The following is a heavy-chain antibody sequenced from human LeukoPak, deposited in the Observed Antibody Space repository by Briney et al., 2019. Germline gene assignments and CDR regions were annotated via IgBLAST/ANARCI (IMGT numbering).Heavy chain of an antibody. D-gene: IGHD6-19*01. V-gene: IGHV3-23*01. J-gene: IGHJ5*02. Sequence: GGSLRLSCAASGFAFSFYAMAWVRQAPGKGLGWVSTLNANSVNTYYAASVKGRFTISRDNSKNTLYLQMNSLRAEDTAVYYCVKPISGGLAVTGDWFDPWGQGTLVTVSS. CDR3: VKPISGGLAVTGDWFDP. CDR1: GFAFSFYA. CDR2: LNANSVNT.